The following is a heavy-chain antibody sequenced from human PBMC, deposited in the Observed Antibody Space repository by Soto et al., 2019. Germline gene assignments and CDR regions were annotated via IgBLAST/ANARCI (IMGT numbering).Heavy chain of an antibody. V-gene: IGHV3-23*01. CDR1: GFTFSSYA. CDR2: ISGSGSTT. CDR3: AKDTRSTYSRGTKDY. Sequence: PGGSLRLSCTASGFTFSSYAMTWVRQTPGKGLEWVSLISGSGSTTYYADSVKGRFTISRDNSNNTLYLQMNRLRAEDTAVYYCAKDTRSTYSRGTKDYWGQGTLVTVSS. D-gene: IGHD2-2*01. J-gene: IGHJ4*02.